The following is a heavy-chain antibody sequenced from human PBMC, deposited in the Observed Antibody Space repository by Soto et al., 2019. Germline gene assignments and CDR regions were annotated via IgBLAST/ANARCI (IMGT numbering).Heavy chain of an antibody. CDR1: GGSISNFY. CDR2: VYYTGST. V-gene: IGHV4-59*12. J-gene: IGHJ5*02. CDR3: ARGVLRFLEWLPQRNWFDP. Sequence: SETLSLTCTVSGGSISNFYWSWIRQPPGKGLEWIGDVYYTGSTSYNPSLKSRVTISVDTSKNQFSLRLSSVTAADTAVYYCARGVLRFLEWLPQRNWFDPWGQGTLVTVSS. D-gene: IGHD3-3*01.